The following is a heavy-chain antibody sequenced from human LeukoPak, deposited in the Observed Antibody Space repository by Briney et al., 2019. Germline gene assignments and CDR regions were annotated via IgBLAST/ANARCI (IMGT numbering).Heavy chain of an antibody. D-gene: IGHD2-15*01. Sequence: QAGGSLRLSCAASGFTFSNYAIPWVRQAPGKGLEWVAVISYDGSNTYYADSVKGRFTISRDNSKNTLYLQMNSLRAEDTAMYYCARDRTTQYCSGGNCYYFGMDVWGQGTTVTVSS. CDR3: ARDRTTQYCSGGNCYYFGMDV. CDR1: GFTFSNYA. V-gene: IGHV3-30-3*01. CDR2: ISYDGSNT. J-gene: IGHJ6*02.